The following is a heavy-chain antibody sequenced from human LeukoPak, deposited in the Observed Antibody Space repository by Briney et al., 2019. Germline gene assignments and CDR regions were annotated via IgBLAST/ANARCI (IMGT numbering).Heavy chain of an antibody. D-gene: IGHD4-17*01. CDR3: ASSDYGDYSLDY. V-gene: IGHV3-30-3*01. CDR2: ISYDGSNK. Sequence: PGGSLRLSCAASGFTFSSYAMHWVRQAPGKGLEWVAVISYDGSNKYYADSVKGRFTISRDNAKNTLYLQMNSLRAEDTAVYYCASSDYGDYSLDYWGQGTLVTVSS. J-gene: IGHJ4*02. CDR1: GFTFSSYA.